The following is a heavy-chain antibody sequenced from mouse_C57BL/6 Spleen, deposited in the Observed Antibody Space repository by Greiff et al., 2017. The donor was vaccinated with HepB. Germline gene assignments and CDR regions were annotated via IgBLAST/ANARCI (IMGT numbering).Heavy chain of an antibody. Sequence: VQLVESGAELVRPGASVTLSCKASGYTFTDYEMHWVKQTPVHGLEWIGAIDPETGGTAYNQKFKGKAILTADKSSSTAYMELRSLTSEDSAVYYCTRGATVVAQYYYAMDYWGQGTSVTVSS. V-gene: IGHV1-15*01. D-gene: IGHD1-1*01. CDR3: TRGATVVAQYYYAMDY. CDR1: GYTFTDYE. CDR2: IDPETGGT. J-gene: IGHJ4*01.